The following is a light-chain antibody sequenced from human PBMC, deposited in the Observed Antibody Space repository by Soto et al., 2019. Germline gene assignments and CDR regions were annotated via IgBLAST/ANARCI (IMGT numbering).Light chain of an antibody. V-gene: IGKV4-1*01. CDR2: WAS. CDR3: QQYYNTPFT. Sequence: DIVMTQSPDSLAVSPGDRATINCKSSQSLYFSSNNNNYLAWYQQRPGQPPTLPLYWASTRASGVPDRFSGSGSGKDYTLTITSIEAEDVAVYYCQQYYNTPFTFGPGTKVDIK. J-gene: IGKJ3*01. CDR1: QSLYFSSNNNNY.